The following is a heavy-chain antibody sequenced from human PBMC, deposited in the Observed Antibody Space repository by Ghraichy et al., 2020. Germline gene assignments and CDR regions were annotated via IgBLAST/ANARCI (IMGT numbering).Heavy chain of an antibody. J-gene: IGHJ6*03. CDR2: IDWDDDK. CDR1: GFSLSTSGMC. Sequence: SGPTLVKPTQTLTLTCTFSGFSLSTSGMCVSWIRQPPGKALEWLARIDWDDDKYYSTSLKTRLTISKDTSKNQVVLTMTNMDPVDTATYYCARILNYYDSSGYYNYYMDVWGKGTTVTVSS. D-gene: IGHD3-22*01. V-gene: IGHV2-70*11. CDR3: ARILNYYDSSGYYNYYMDV.